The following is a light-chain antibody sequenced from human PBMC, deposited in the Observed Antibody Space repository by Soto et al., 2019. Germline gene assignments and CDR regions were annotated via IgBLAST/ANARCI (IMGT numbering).Light chain of an antibody. Sequence: EFVLTQSPGTLSLSPGERATLSCRASQTVNGNYLAWYQQKPGQAPRLLLYVTSSRATGIPDRFSGSGSGTDFTLTISGLEPEDFAVYYCQQYGSFPRTFGQGTKVDIK. CDR3: QQYGSFPRT. V-gene: IGKV3-20*01. CDR1: QTVNGNY. CDR2: VTS. J-gene: IGKJ1*01.